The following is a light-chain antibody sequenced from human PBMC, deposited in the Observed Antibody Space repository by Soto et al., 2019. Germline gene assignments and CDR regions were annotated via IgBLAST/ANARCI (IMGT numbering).Light chain of an antibody. CDR2: SND. J-gene: IGLJ3*02. CDR1: SCNIGSNT. CDR3: AAWDDSLNGPL. V-gene: IGLV1-44*01. Sequence: QSVLTQPPSASGPPGHSVTISCSGSSCNIGSNTVNWYQQLPGKAPKLLICSNDQRPSGVPDRYSGSKSGTSASLAVSGLQSEDEADYYCAAWDDSLNGPLFGGGTKVTVL.